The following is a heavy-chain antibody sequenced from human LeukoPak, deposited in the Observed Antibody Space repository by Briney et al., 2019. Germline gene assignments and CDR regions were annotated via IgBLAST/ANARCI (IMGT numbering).Heavy chain of an antibody. CDR2: TTAYNGDT. V-gene: IGHV1-18*01. Sequence: ASVKVSCKASGYAFTSYGISWVRQAPGQGLEWMGWTTAYNGDTNYAQKFQGRVTMTTDTSTSTAYMELRSLSSDDTAVYYCARGGNSNPCDYWGRGTLVSVTS. CDR1: GYAFTSYG. D-gene: IGHD4-23*01. CDR3: ARGGNSNPCDY. J-gene: IGHJ4*02.